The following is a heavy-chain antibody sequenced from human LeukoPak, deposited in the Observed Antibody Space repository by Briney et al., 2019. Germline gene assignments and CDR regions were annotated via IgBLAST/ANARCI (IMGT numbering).Heavy chain of an antibody. CDR1: SGSISSNNYY. J-gene: IGHJ6*03. V-gene: IGHV4-39*07. CDR2: FYYSGST. Sequence: SETLSLTCTVSSGSISSNNYYWGWIRQPPGKGLEWIASFYYSGSTYYNPSLKSRVTILVDTSKNQFSLKLSSVTAADTAVYFCARDWGVEGRPGYMDVWGKGTTVTVSS. D-gene: IGHD6-6*01. CDR3: ARDWGVEGRPGYMDV.